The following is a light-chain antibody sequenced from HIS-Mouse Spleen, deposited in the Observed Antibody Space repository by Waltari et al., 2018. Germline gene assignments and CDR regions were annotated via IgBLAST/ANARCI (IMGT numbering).Light chain of an antibody. CDR2: EGS. CDR1: TSDVGSYNL. CDR3: CSYAGSSTLV. J-gene: IGLJ2*01. V-gene: IGLV2-23*01. Sequence: QSALTQPASVSGSPGQSITISFPGTTSDVGSYNLVSRYQQHPGKAPKLMIYEGSKRPSGVSNRFSGSKSGNTASLTISGLQAEDEADYYCCSYAGSSTLVFGGGTKLTVL.